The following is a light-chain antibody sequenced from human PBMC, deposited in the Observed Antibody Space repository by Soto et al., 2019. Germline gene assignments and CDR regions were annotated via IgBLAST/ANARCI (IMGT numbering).Light chain of an antibody. Sequence: QSVLTQPASVSGSPGQSITISCTGTSSDVGGYHYVSWYQQHPGKAPKLMIYDVSNRPSGVSNRFSGSKSGHTASLTISGLQAEDEADYYCSSSTSSSTLLYVFGTGTKVTVL. V-gene: IGLV2-14*01. CDR3: SSSTSSSTLLYV. CDR2: DVS. CDR1: SSDVGGYHY. J-gene: IGLJ1*01.